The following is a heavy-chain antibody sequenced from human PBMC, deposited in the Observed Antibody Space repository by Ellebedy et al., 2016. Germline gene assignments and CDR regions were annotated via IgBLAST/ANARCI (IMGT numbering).Heavy chain of an antibody. CDR3: AKDVGYTPGPYYYYGMDV. Sequence: GGSLRLSCAASGFSFSSYGMHWVRQAPGKGLEWVAVIWYDGSKKYYADSVKGRFTISRDNSKNTLYLQMNSLRAEDTAVYYCAKDVGYTPGPYYYYGMDVWGQGTTVTVSS. CDR1: GFSFSSYG. V-gene: IGHV3-30*02. D-gene: IGHD1-1*01. J-gene: IGHJ6*02. CDR2: IWYDGSKK.